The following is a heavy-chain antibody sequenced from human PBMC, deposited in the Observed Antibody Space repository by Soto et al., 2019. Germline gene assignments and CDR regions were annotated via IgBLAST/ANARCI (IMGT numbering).Heavy chain of an antibody. CDR2: IIPIFGTA. J-gene: IGHJ4*02. Sequence: ASVKVSCKASGVTFSSYAISWVRQAPGQGLEWMGGIIPIFGTANYAQKFQGRVTITADKSTSTAYMELSSLRSEDTAVYYCASKFRNAYGEGLTGFDYWGQGTLVTVSS. V-gene: IGHV1-69*06. CDR1: GVTFSSYA. CDR3: ASKFRNAYGEGLTGFDY. D-gene: IGHD4-17*01.